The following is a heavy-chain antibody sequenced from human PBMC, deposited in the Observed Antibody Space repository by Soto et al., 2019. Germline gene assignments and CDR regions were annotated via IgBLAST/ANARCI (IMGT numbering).Heavy chain of an antibody. V-gene: IGHV4-4*02. J-gene: IGHJ4*02. Sequence: QVQLQESGPGLVKPSGTLSLTCAVSGGSIRSSNWWSWVRQPPGKGLEWIGEIYDSGSTNYNPSLKSRVTISVDKSKNQVSLKLSSVTAADTAVYYCVRAAYQLLYRYFDYWGQGTLVTVSS. CDR2: IYDSGST. D-gene: IGHD2-2*02. CDR3: VRAAYQLLYRYFDY. CDR1: GGSIRSSNW.